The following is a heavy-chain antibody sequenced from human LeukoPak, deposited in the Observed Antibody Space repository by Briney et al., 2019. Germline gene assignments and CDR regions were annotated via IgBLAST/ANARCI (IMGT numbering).Heavy chain of an antibody. CDR3: ARDHYYDSSGSPRPAFDI. J-gene: IGHJ3*02. CDR2: MYYSGST. Sequence: TPSETLSLTCTVSGDSVRSFHWSWIRQPPGKGLEWIGHMYYSGSTNYNPSLKSRVSMSVDTSKNQFSLRLSSVTAADTAVYYCARDHYYDSSGSPRPAFDIWGQGTMVTVSS. CDR1: GDSVRSFH. D-gene: IGHD3-22*01. V-gene: IGHV4-59*02.